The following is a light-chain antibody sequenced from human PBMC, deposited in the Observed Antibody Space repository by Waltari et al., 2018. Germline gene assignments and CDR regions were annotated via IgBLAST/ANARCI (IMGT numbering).Light chain of an antibody. J-gene: IGKJ2*01. V-gene: IGKV4-1*01. Sequence: DIVMTQSPESLAVSLGERATINCKSSQSVLYSSNNKNQLAWYQQNPGQPPKLLLYWASTRESGVPDRFSGSGSETDFTLTISSLQAEDVAVYYCHQYYSTPFTFGQGTKLEIK. CDR1: QSVLYSSNNKNQ. CDR3: HQYYSTPFT. CDR2: WAS.